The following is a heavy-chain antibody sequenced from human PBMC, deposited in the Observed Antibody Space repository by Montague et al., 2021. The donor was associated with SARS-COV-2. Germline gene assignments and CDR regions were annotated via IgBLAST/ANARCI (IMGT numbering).Heavy chain of an antibody. J-gene: IGHJ6*02. CDR1: GGSFSGYY. D-gene: IGHD4-17*01. V-gene: IGHV4-34*01. CDR3: ARSTVTNAPFGFSNKLRSRYNGMDV. Sequence: SETLSLTCAVYGGSFSGYYLNWIRQPPGKGLEWIGEINHNGSTNXNPSLKSRVTIAVDTSKNQFSLKVTSVTAADTAVFYCARSTVTNAPFGFSNKLRSRYNGMDVWGQGTTVTVSS. CDR2: INHNGST.